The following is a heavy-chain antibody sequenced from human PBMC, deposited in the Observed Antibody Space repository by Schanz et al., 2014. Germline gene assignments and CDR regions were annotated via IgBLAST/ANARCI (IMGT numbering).Heavy chain of an antibody. CDR3: ARGRGFYDY. CDR1: GGTFSTYT. V-gene: IGHV1-69*02. J-gene: IGHJ4*02. D-gene: IGHD3-10*01. Sequence: QVQLVQSGAEVKKPGSSVKVSCKASGGTFSTYTISWMRQAPGQGLEWMGKIIPVLNIATYAQRFQGRVSITADTSTNTAYMELSSLTSEDTAVHYCARGRGFYDYWGLGTLVTVSS. CDR2: IIPVLNIA.